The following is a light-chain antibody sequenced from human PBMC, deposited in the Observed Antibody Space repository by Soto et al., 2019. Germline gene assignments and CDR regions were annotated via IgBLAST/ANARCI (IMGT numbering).Light chain of an antibody. CDR2: KVS. CDR3: MQGTHWPIT. J-gene: IGKJ5*01. Sequence: VMTQSQHSLPVTIGQPASISCRSNQSLVHSDGIAYFSWFQQRPGRSPRRLIYKVSNRDSGVPARFSGSGSGTDFALKISRVEAEDVGVYYCMQGTHWPITFGQGTRLEIK. V-gene: IGKV2-30*02. CDR1: QSLVHSDGIAY.